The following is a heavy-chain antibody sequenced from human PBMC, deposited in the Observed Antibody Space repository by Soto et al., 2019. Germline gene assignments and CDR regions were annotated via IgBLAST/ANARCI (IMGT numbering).Heavy chain of an antibody. CDR1: GFTFTSSA. Sequence: QMQLVQSGPEVKKPGTSVKVSCKASGFTFTSSAVQWVRQARGQRLEWIGWIVVGSGNTNYAQTFQERVTIPRDMSTSTAYMELSSLRSEDTAVYYCAADRLGFYDLWGRGTLVTVSS. J-gene: IGHJ2*01. D-gene: IGHD3-16*01. V-gene: IGHV1-58*01. CDR3: AADRLGFYDL. CDR2: IVVGSGNT.